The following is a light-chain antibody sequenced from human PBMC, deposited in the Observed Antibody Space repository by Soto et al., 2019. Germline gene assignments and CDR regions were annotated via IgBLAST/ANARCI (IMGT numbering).Light chain of an antibody. V-gene: IGKV1-9*01. CDR2: AAS. Sequence: DIQLTQSPSFLSASVGDRVTITCRASQGISSYLAWYQQKPGKAPKLLIYAASTLQSGVPSRFSGSESGTEFTLTISSLQPEDFATYYCQQLKSYPRTFGQGTKVEIK. CDR3: QQLKSYPRT. J-gene: IGKJ1*01. CDR1: QGISSY.